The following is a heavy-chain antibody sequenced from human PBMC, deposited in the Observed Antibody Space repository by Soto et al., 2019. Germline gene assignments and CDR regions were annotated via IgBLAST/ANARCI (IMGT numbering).Heavy chain of an antibody. CDR3: ARVGSSSWTGLDYYYGMDV. CDR2: ISAYNGNT. CDR1: GYTFTSYG. J-gene: IGHJ6*02. V-gene: IGHV1-18*01. Sequence: QVQLVQSGAEVKKPGASVKVSCKASGYTFTSYGISWVRQAPGQGLEWMGWISAYNGNTNYAQKLQDRVTMTTDTSTSTAYMELRSLRSDDTAVYYCARVGSSSWTGLDYYYGMDVWGQGTTVTVSS. D-gene: IGHD6-13*01.